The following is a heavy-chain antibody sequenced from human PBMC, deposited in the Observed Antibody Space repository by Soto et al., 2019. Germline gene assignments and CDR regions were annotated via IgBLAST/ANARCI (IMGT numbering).Heavy chain of an antibody. J-gene: IGHJ3*02. CDR1: GESFSGYY. CDR3: SRFRLVTAILNDAFDI. V-gene: IGHV4-34*01. Sequence: QVQLQQWGAGLLKPSETLSLTCADYGESFSGYYWSWIRQPPGKGLEWIGEINHSGSTNYNPSLKSRVTISVDTSKNQFSLKLSSVTAADTAVYYCSRFRLVTAILNDAFDIWGQGTMVTVSS. D-gene: IGHD2-21*02. CDR2: INHSGST.